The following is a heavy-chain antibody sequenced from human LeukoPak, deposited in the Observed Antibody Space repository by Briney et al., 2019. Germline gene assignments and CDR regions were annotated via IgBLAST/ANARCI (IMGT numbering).Heavy chain of an antibody. J-gene: IGHJ5*02. CDR1: GFTFSDYW. CDR2: INNDGSTT. Sequence: GGSLRLSCAASGFTFSDYWMHWVRQAPGKGLVWVSHINNDGSTTTYADSVKGRFTISRDNAKNTLYLQMNSLRAEDTAVYYCARDLSITNWSDPWGQGTLVTVSS. V-gene: IGHV3-74*01. CDR3: ARDLSITNWSDP. D-gene: IGHD6-6*01.